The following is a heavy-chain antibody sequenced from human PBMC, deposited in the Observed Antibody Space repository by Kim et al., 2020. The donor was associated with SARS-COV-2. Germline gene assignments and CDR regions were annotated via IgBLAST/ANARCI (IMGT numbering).Heavy chain of an antibody. CDR1: GFTFDDYA. Sequence: GGSLRLSCAASGFTFDDYAMHWVRQAPGKGLEWVSLISWAGGSTYYADSVKGRFTISRDNSKNSLYLQMNSLRAEDTALYYCAKGTYYYDSSGYWSYFDYWGQGTLVTVSS. V-gene: IGHV3-43D*03. D-gene: IGHD3-22*01. CDR2: ISWAGGST. CDR3: AKGTYYYDSSGYWSYFDY. J-gene: IGHJ4*02.